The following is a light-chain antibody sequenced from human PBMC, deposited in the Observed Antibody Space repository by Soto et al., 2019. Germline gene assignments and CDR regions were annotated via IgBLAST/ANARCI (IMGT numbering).Light chain of an antibody. V-gene: IGLV2-14*03. CDR2: EVS. CDR1: STDVGGHNY. Sequence: QSALTQPASVSGSPGESITMSCTGTSTDVGGHNYVSWYQQHPGKAPRFLIFEVSNRPSGVSDRFSCSKSGSTAFLTISGLQIEDEADYYCSSYATSRIVIFGGGTKLTVL. CDR3: SSYATSRIVI. J-gene: IGLJ2*01.